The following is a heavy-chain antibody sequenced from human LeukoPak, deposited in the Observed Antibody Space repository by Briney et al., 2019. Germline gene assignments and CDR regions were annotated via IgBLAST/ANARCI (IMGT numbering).Heavy chain of an antibody. J-gene: IGHJ4*02. CDR2: ISNTGSV. D-gene: IGHD1/OR15-1a*01. CDR3: AKEEQLAPTTMYFFDR. V-gene: IGHV4-61*02. Sequence: SETLSLTCTVSEGSITTRTYYWTWIRQPAGKGLEWVGRISNTGSVTYNPSLRSRVTISLDTSKNHFSLQLNSVTAADTAVYYCAKEEQLAPTTMYFFDRWGQGTLVIVSS. CDR1: EGSITTRTYY.